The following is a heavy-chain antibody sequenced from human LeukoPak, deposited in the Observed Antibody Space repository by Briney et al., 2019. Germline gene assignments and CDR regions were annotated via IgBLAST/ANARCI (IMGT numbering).Heavy chain of an antibody. CDR1: GFTFDDYA. V-gene: IGHV3-9*01. CDR2: ISWNSGSI. Sequence: PGGSLRLSCAASGFTFDDYAMHWVRQAPGKGLEWVSGISWNSGSIGYADSVKGRFTISRDNAKNSLYLQMNSLRAEDTALYYCAKARGYSGPRYYYYYGMDVWGQGTTVTVSS. CDR3: AKARGYSGPRYYYYYGMDV. J-gene: IGHJ6*02. D-gene: IGHD5-12*01.